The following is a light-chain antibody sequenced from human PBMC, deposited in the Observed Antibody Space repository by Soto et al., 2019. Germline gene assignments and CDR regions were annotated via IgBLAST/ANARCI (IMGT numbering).Light chain of an antibody. CDR2: AAS. V-gene: IGKV1-39*01. CDR3: QQSYSHPLT. J-gene: IGKJ4*02. CDR1: QNIKNY. Sequence: DIQMTQSPSSLSASIGDRVTISCRASQNIKNYLNWYQHQRGKAPKLLVYAASTLQGGVPSRFTGRGSGTDFTLTISSLLPEDFASYFWQQSYSHPLTFGEGTTVEI.